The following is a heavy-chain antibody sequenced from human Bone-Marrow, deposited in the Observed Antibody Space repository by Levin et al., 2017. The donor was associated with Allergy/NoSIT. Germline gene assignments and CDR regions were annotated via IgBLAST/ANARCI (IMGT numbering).Heavy chain of an antibody. CDR2: ISDSGGST. CDR1: GFTFSTYA. D-gene: IGHD2-2*01. J-gene: IGHJ4*02. V-gene: IGHV3-23*01. Sequence: GGSLRLSCAASGFTFSTYAMNWVRQAPGKGLEWVSGISDSGGSTYYADSVKGRFTISRDNSKNTLYLQMNNLRAEDTAIYYCPKDRYCTTTTCSVDYWGQGILVTVSS. CDR3: PKDRYCTTTTCSVDY.